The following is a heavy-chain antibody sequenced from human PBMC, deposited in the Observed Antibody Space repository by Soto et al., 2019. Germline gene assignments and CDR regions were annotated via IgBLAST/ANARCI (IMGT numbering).Heavy chain of an antibody. CDR1: GFTFSSYA. CDR3: AKDLGSGWYSYFDY. Sequence: PGGSLRLSCAAFGFTFSSYAMSWVRQAPGKGLEWVSAISGSGGSTYYADSVKGRFTISRDNSKNTLYLQMNSLRAEDTAVYYCAKDLGSGWYSYFDYWGQGTLVTVSS. V-gene: IGHV3-23*01. J-gene: IGHJ4*02. D-gene: IGHD6-19*01. CDR2: ISGSGGST.